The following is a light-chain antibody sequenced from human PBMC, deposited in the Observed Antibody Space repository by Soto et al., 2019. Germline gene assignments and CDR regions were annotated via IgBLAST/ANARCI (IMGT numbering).Light chain of an antibody. J-gene: IGKJ1*01. Sequence: DIVLTQSPGTLSLSPGERATLSCRASQSVGNSYLAWYQQKPGQAPRLLIYGASSRATGIPDRFSGDGSGTEFTLTISRLEPEDFVVYYCQHYGTSPTWTFGQGTKVDVK. CDR1: QSVGNSY. CDR2: GAS. V-gene: IGKV3-20*01. CDR3: QHYGTSPTWT.